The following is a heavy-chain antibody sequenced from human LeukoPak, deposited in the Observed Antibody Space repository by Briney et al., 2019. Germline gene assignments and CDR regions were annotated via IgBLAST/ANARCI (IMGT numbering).Heavy chain of an antibody. CDR1: GLSLSTSGVG. CDR2: IYWNDDK. J-gene: IGHJ4*02. Sequence: SGPTLVNPTQTLTLTCTFSGLSLSTSGVGVGWIRQPPGKALEWLALIYWNDDKRYSPSLKSRLTITKDTSKNQVVLTMTNMDPVDTATYYCAHSGYYDILTGYGYWGQGTLVTVSS. V-gene: IGHV2-5*01. D-gene: IGHD3-9*01. CDR3: AHSGYYDILTGYGY.